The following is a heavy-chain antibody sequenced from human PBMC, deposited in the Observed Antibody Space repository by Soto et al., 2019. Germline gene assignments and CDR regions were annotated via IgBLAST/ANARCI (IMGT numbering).Heavy chain of an antibody. D-gene: IGHD6-19*01. V-gene: IGHV4-39*01. Sequence: SETLSLTCSVSGASPNSTHFYWAWIRQSPGKGPEWIASIYYSGTTYYNPSLKSPVSISVDTSKNQFSLRLISVTAADTAVFYCARNVGWASKGFDSWGQGILVTVSS. CDR1: GASPNSTHFY. CDR2: IYYSGTT. CDR3: ARNVGWASKGFDS. J-gene: IGHJ4*02.